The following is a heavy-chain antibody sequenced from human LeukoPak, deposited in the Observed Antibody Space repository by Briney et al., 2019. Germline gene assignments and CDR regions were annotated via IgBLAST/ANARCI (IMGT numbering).Heavy chain of an antibody. CDR1: GFTFSSYA. D-gene: IGHD3-10*01. J-gene: IGHJ4*02. CDR2: INSDGRTT. CDR3: GRGMRDYYGLDY. V-gene: IGHV3-74*01. Sequence: GGSLRLSCAASGFTFSSYAMNWVRRAPGKGLVWVSHINSDGRTTDYADSVRGRFTISRDNAKNTLYLQMNRLTVEDTAVYYCGRGMRDYYGLDYWGQGFLVTVSS.